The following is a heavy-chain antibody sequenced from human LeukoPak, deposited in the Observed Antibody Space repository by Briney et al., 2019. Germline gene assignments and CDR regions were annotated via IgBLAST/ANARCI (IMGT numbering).Heavy chain of an antibody. D-gene: IGHD6-19*01. CDR1: GFTFSSNA. CDR2: ISGTGHST. V-gene: IGHV3-23*01. CDR3: AKDLRVAVGRGYFDY. J-gene: IGHJ4*02. Sequence: GGSLRLSCAASGFTFSSNAMSWVRQAPGKGLEWVSAISGTGHSTYYADPVKGRFTISRDNSKNTLDLHMNSLRAEDTAVYYRAKDLRVAVGRGYFDYWGQGTLVTVSS.